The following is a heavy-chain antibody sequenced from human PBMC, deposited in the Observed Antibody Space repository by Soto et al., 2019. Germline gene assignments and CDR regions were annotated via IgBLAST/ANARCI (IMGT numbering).Heavy chain of an antibody. CDR1: GFTFTRSA. Sequence: ASVKVSCKASGFTFTRSAVQLVRQARGQRLEWIGWIVAGSGNTIYAQKFRERVTISRDMSTSTAYMELNSLRAEDTAVYYCAKALRYFDWLVRPWNAMDVWGQGTTVTVSS. D-gene: IGHD3-9*01. V-gene: IGHV1-58*01. CDR2: IVAGSGNT. CDR3: AKALRYFDWLVRPWNAMDV. J-gene: IGHJ6*02.